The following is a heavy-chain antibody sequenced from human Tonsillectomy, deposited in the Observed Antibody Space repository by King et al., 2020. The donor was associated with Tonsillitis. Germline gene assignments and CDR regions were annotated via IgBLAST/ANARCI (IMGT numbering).Heavy chain of an antibody. CDR3: ARIRGPYYDFWSGYLDY. CDR2: ISIDNIYI. CDR1: GFTFSSSA. D-gene: IGHD3-3*01. V-gene: IGHV3-21*01. J-gene: IGHJ4*02. Sequence: VQLVESGGGLVKPGGSLRLSCAASGFTFSSSAMNWVRQAPGKGLEWGSSISIDNIYIYYADSVKGRFTISRDNAKNSLYLQMNSLRAEDAAVYYCARIRGPYYDFWSGYLDYWGQGTLVTVSS.